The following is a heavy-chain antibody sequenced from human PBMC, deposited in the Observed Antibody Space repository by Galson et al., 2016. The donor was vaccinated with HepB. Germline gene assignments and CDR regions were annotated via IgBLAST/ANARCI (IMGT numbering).Heavy chain of an antibody. CDR3: AHNDYTPTTVATFDY. Sequence: PALVKPTQTLTLTCTFSGFSLSTSGVGVGWIRQPPGKALEWLALIYWDDDKRYSPSLKTRLTITKDTSREQVVLTMTNLDPVDTATYYCAHNDYTPTTVATFDYWGQGTLVTVSS. CDR1: GFSLSTSGVG. J-gene: IGHJ4*02. CDR2: IYWDDDK. V-gene: IGHV2-5*02. D-gene: IGHD4-17*01.